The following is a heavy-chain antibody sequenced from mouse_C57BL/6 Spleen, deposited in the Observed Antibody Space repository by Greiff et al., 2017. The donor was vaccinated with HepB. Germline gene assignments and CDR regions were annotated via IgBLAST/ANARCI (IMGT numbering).Heavy chain of an antibody. D-gene: IGHD4-1*01. CDR2: ISDGGSYT. V-gene: IGHV5-4*01. J-gene: IGHJ2*01. CDR3: ARDLVTGTNY. CDR1: GFTFSSYA. Sequence: EVQLVESGGGLVKPGGSLKLSCAASGFTFSSYAMSWVRQTPEKRLEWVATISDGGSYTYYPDNVKGRFTISRDNAKNNLYLQMSHLKSEDTAMYYCARDLVTGTNYWGQGTTLTVSS.